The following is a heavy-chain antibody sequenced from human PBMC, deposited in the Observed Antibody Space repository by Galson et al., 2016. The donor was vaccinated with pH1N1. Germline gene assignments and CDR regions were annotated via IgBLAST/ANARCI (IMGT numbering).Heavy chain of an antibody. V-gene: IGHV6-1*01. CDR1: GDSVSSSSDA. D-gene: IGHD3-10*01. CDR2: IYHRSKWYY. CDR3: AREVWLRRGYYIDH. J-gene: IGHJ4*02. Sequence: CAISGDSVSSSSDAWNWIRQSPRRGLEWLGRIYHRSKWYYEYAPSLQGRLRISPDTSSNQMSLHLNSVTLDDAAVYYCAREVWLRRGYYIDHWGQGSLVTVSS.